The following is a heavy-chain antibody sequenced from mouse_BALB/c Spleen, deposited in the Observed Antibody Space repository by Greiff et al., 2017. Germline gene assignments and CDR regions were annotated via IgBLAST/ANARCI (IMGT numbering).Heavy chain of an antibody. CDR3: TREGNYGRFAY. CDR1: GYTFTDYE. D-gene: IGHD2-1*01. J-gene: IGHJ3*01. Sequence: QVQLQQSGAELVRPGASVTLSCKASGYTFTDYEMHWVKQTPVHGLEWIGAIDPETGGTAYNQKFKGKATLTADKSSSTAYMELRSLTSEDSAVYYCTREGNYGRFAYWGQGTLVTVSA. CDR2: IDPETGGT. V-gene: IGHV1-15*01.